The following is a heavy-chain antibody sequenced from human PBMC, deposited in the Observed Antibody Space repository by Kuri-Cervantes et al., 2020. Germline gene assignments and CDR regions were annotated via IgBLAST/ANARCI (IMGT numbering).Heavy chain of an antibody. Sequence: ESLKISCAASGFTFSSYAMSWIRQPPGKGLEWIGDIVNTGSTNYRPSLKSRVIMSVDTSKNQFSLRLSSVTAADTAVYYCARANYIWGSYVDWGQGTLVTVSS. CDR2: IVNTGST. J-gene: IGHJ4*02. V-gene: IGHV4-59*01. CDR1: GFTFSSYA. D-gene: IGHD3-16*01. CDR3: ARANYIWGSYVD.